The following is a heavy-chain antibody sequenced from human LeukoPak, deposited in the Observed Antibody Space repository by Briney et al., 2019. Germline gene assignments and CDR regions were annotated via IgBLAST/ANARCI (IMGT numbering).Heavy chain of an antibody. V-gene: IGHV3-23*01. CDR3: AKVRTYFYHGLDV. CDR2: ISGSGGST. CDR1: GPTFSNYA. J-gene: IGHJ6*02. Sequence: PGGSLRLSCAASGPTFSNYAMSWVRQAPGMGLEWVSAISGSGGSTYYADSVKGRFTISRDNSKNTLFLQVNSLRAEDTAVYYCAKVRTYFYHGLDVWGQGTTVTVSS. D-gene: IGHD1-14*01.